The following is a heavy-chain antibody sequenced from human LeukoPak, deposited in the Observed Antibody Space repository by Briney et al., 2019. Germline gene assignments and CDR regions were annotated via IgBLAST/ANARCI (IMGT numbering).Heavy chain of an antibody. V-gene: IGHV3-74*01. CDR1: GFTFSSYW. CDR3: TRGRVGATSEY. Sequence: PGGSLRLSCAASGFTFSSYWMHWVRQAPGKRLVWVSRINSDGSSTNYADPVKGRFTISRDNAKNTLYLQMNSLRAEDTAVYYCTRGRVGATSEYWGQGTLVTVSS. D-gene: IGHD1-26*01. CDR2: INSDGSST. J-gene: IGHJ4*02.